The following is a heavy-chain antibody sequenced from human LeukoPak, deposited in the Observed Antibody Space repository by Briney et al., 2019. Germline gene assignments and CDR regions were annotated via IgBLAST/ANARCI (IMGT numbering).Heavy chain of an antibody. J-gene: IGHJ4*02. CDR2: INPSGGST. V-gene: IGHV1-46*01. CDR1: GYTFTSYY. Sequence: GASVKVSCKASGYTFTSYYMHWVRQAPGQGLEWMGIINPSGGSTSYAQKFQGRVTMTRDTSTSTVYMELSSLRSEDTAVYYRARSERLGELSPLPNYWGQGTLVTVSS. D-gene: IGHD3-16*02. CDR3: ARSERLGELSPLPNY.